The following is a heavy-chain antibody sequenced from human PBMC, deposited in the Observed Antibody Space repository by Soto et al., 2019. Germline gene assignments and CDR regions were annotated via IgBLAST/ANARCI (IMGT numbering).Heavy chain of an antibody. CDR2: ITSSGSTI. CDR1: GFTFSNSE. D-gene: IGHD2-21*01. V-gene: IGHV3-48*03. Sequence: GGSLRLSCAASGFTFSNSEMNWVRQAPGKGLEWISYITSSGSTIYYADSVKGRFTISRDNAKNSLYLQMNSLRAEDTAVYYCARGNSPINIYWGQGTLVTVSS. J-gene: IGHJ4*02. CDR3: ARGNSPINIY.